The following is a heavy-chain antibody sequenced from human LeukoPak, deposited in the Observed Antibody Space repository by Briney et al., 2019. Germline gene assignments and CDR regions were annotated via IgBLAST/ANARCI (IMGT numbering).Heavy chain of an antibody. CDR1: GGSISSYY. Sequence: SETLSLTCTVSGGSISSYYWSWIRQPPGKGLEWIGYIYYSGSTNYNPSLKSRVTISVDTSKNQFSLKLSSVTAADTAVYYCSRGPHWDPHFDFWGQGTLVTVSS. CDR3: SRGPHWDPHFDF. CDR2: IYYSGST. J-gene: IGHJ4*02. D-gene: IGHD7-27*01. V-gene: IGHV4-59*01.